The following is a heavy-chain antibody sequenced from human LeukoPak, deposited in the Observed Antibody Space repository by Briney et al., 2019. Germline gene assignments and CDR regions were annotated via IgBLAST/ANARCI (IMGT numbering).Heavy chain of an antibody. D-gene: IGHD6-13*01. CDR1: GGTFSSYA. Sequence: SVKVSCKASGGTFSSYAISWVRQAPGQGLEWMGGIIPIFGTANYAQKFQGRVTITADKSTSTAYMELSSLRAEDTAVYYCARVGVLSSSWLLYWGQGTLVTVSS. CDR2: IIPIFGTA. CDR3: ARVGVLSSSWLLY. J-gene: IGHJ4*02. V-gene: IGHV1-69*06.